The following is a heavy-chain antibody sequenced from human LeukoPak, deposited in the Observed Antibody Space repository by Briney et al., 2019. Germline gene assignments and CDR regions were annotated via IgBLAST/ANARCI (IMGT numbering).Heavy chain of an antibody. D-gene: IGHD5-18*01. CDR3: AKLCPNTAMARTFVDY. V-gene: IGHV3-23*01. J-gene: IGHJ4*02. CDR2: IGGRGGST. Sequence: PGGSLRLSCAASGFTFSSYAMSWVRQAPGKGLEWVSCIGGRGGSTYYADSVKGRFTISRDNSKYTLFLQMNSLRAEDMAVYYCAKLCPNTAMARTFVDYWGQGTLVTVSS. CDR1: GFTFSSYA.